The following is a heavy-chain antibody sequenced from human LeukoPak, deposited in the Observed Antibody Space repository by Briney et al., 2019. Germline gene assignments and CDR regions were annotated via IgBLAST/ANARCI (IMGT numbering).Heavy chain of an antibody. CDR3: ARGVKGLRGAFDI. J-gene: IGHJ3*02. CDR1: GGSISSGVYY. CDR2: IYYSGST. V-gene: IGHV4-31*03. Sequence: SQTLSLTCTASGGSISSGVYYWSWIRQHPGKGLEWIGYIYYSGSTYSNPSLKSRLTMSVDISKNQFSLKLSSVTAADTAVYYCARGVKGLRGAFDIWGQGTMVTVSS. D-gene: IGHD3-10*01.